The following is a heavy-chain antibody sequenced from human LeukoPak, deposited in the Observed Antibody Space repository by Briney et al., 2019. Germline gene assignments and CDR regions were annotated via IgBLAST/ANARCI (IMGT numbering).Heavy chain of an antibody. CDR1: GFTFSSYW. CDR3: ARTLAARHTSGYIDY. D-gene: IGHD3-22*01. J-gene: IGHJ4*02. V-gene: IGHV3-7*01. CDR2: IKEDGSEK. Sequence: GGSLRLSCAASGFTFSSYWMSWVRQAPGKGLEWVANIKEDGSEKYYVDSVKGRFTISRDNGKNSLYLQMNSLRAEDTAVYYCARTLAARHTSGYIDYWGQGTLVTSPQ.